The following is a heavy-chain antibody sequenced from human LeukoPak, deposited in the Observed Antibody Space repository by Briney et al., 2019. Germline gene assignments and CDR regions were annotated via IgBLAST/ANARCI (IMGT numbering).Heavy chain of an antibody. D-gene: IGHD6-13*01. Sequence: SETLSLTSTVPVGSISGYYWSWIRHPPGKGLEWIGRIYTSGSTNYNPSLKSRVTMSVDTSKNQFSLKLSSVTAADTAVYYCARVDGIAAAGLYYFDYWGQGTLVTVSS. CDR1: VGSISGYY. V-gene: IGHV4-4*07. CDR2: IYTSGST. CDR3: ARVDGIAAAGLYYFDY. J-gene: IGHJ4*02.